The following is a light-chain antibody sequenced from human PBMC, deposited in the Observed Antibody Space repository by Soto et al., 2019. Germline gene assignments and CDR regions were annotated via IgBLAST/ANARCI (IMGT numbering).Light chain of an antibody. CDR2: EAS. CDR1: QTVRSNY. V-gene: IGKV3-20*01. J-gene: IGKJ1*01. CDR3: QQYGSLPRT. Sequence: ENVLTQSPGTLSLSPGERATLSCRASQTVRSNYLAWYQQKPGQTPRLLIYEASSRFTGIPDRFTGSGSGTDFTLPINRLEPEDFAIYFCQQYGSLPRTFGQGSKVEVK.